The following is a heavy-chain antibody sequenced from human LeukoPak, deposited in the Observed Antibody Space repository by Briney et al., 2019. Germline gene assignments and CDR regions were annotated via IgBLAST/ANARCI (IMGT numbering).Heavy chain of an antibody. Sequence: GGSLRLSCAASGFTFSSYEMNWVRQAPGKGLEWVSYISSSGSTIYYADSVKGRFTISRDNAKNSLYLQMNSLRAEDTGTYYCAKTHYDLLDVWGQGTTVTVSS. V-gene: IGHV3-48*03. J-gene: IGHJ6*02. CDR2: ISSSGSTI. CDR3: AKTHYDLLDV. D-gene: IGHD5-12*01. CDR1: GFTFSSYE.